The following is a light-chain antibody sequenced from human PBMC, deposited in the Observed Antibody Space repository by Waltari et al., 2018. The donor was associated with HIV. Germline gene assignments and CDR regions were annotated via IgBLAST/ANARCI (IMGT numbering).Light chain of an antibody. CDR2: WAS. J-gene: IGKJ4*01. CDR1: QSVSYSSNNQNY. Sequence: DIVMTQSPDSLSVSLGESAAINCKSSQSVSYSSNNQNYLAWYQQKPGPPPKLLFYWASTRASGVPDRFSGSGSGADFTLTISSLQAEDVSVYYCQQYYSTPLTFGGGTKVEIK. V-gene: IGKV4-1*01. CDR3: QQYYSTPLT.